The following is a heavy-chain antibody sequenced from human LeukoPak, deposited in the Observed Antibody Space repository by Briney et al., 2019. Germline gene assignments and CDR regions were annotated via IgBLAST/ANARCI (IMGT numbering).Heavy chain of an antibody. J-gene: IGHJ4*02. CDR3: ARRVTFSTSWSFDY. D-gene: IGHD6-13*01. V-gene: IGHV3-48*01. CDR2: ITSSGTI. Sequence: GGSLSLSCAASGFTFGSYGMNWVRQAPGKGLEWVSYITSSGTIYYADSVKGRFTVSRDNAKNSLSLQMNSLRAEDTAVYYCARRVTFSTSWSFDYWGQGTLVTVSS. CDR1: GFTFGSYG.